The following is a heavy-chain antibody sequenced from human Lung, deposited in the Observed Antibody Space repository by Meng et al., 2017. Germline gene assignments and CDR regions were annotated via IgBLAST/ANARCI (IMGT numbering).Heavy chain of an antibody. CDR2: INHSGST. J-gene: IGHJ4*02. Sequence: GSLRPSCVIPGGSFSDYYWSWIRQPPGKGLEWIGEINHSGSTNYNPSLESRATISVDTSQNSLSLKLSSVTATDSAVYYCARGPTTMAHDFDYWGQGTLVTVSS. D-gene: IGHD4-23*01. CDR3: ARGPTTMAHDFDY. CDR1: GGSFSDYY. V-gene: IGHV4-34*01.